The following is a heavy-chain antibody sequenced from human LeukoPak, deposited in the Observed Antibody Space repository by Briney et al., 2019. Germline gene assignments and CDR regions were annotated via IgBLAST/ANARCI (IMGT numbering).Heavy chain of an antibody. CDR2: ISGSGGST. CDR3: AREGVVEMATIYLYY. Sequence: GGSLRLSCAASGFTFSSYAMSWVRQAPGKGLEWVSAISGSGGSTYYADSVKGRFTISRDNSKNTLYLQMNSLRAEDTAVYYCAREGVVEMATIYLYYWGQGTLVTVSS. CDR1: GFTFSSYA. V-gene: IGHV3-23*01. D-gene: IGHD2-21*01. J-gene: IGHJ4*02.